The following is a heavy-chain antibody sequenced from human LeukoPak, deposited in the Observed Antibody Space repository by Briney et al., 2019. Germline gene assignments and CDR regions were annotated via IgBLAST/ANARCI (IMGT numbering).Heavy chain of an antibody. J-gene: IGHJ4*02. D-gene: IGHD4-17*01. Sequence: PSETLSLTCAVSGRSIGGSSYYWGCIRQPPGKGLEWIGSINYSGNGYYNPSLKGRLTMSVDTSKNHFSLKLTSVTAADSGLYYCARRLTTWGDNWGQGTVVIVSS. CDR3: ARRLTTWGDN. CDR2: INYSGNG. V-gene: IGHV4-39*02. CDR1: GRSIGGSSYY.